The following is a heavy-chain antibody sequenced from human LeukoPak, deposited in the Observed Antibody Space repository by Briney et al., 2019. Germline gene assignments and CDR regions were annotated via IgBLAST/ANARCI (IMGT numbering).Heavy chain of an antibody. D-gene: IGHD3-16*01. V-gene: IGHV3-74*01. CDR3: ARVSFGAFDI. J-gene: IGHJ3*02. CDR2: INSDGSST. CDR1: GFTVSSNS. Sequence: GGSLRLSCTVSGFTVSSNSMSWVRQAPGKGLVWVSRINSDGSSTSYADSVKGRFTISRDNAKNTLYLQMNSLRAEDTAVYYCARVSFGAFDIWGQGTMVTVSS.